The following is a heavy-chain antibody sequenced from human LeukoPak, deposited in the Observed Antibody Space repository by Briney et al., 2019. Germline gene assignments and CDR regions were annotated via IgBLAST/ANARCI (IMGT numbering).Heavy chain of an antibody. CDR1: GFTFSNYW. CDR2: IHSDGSDT. Sequence: GGSLRLSCAASGFTFSNYWMHWVRQAPWKGLVWVSRIHSDGSDTSYADSVKGRFTISRDNAKNTLYLQMNSLRAEDTAVYYCGRQGASYAFDIWGQGTTVTVSS. D-gene: IGHD1-26*01. CDR3: GRQGASYAFDI. V-gene: IGHV3-74*01. J-gene: IGHJ3*02.